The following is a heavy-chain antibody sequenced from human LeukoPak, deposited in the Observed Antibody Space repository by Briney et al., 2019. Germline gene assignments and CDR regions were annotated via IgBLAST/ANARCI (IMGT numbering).Heavy chain of an antibody. CDR3: AKDAVAGPYYYYYMDV. J-gene: IGHJ6*03. V-gene: IGHV3-23*01. CDR1: GFTLSSYA. CDR2: ISGSGGST. D-gene: IGHD6-19*01. Sequence: GGSLRLSCAASGFTLSSYAMSWVRQAPGKGLEWVSAISGSGGSTYYADSVKGRFTISRDNSKNTLYLQMNSLRAEDTAVYYCAKDAVAGPYYYYYMDVWGKGTAVTVSS.